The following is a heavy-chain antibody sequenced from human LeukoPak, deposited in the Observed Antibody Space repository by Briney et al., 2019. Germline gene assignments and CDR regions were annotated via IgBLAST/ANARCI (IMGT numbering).Heavy chain of an antibody. J-gene: IGHJ6*03. CDR2: IYYSGST. D-gene: IGHD2-2*01. Sequence: ASETLSLTCTVSGGSISSSSYYWGWIRQPPGKGLEWIGSIYYSGSTYYNPSLKSRVTISVDTSKNQFSLKLSSVTAADTAVYYCASPPAYCSSTSCPLGYYMDVWGKGTTVTISS. CDR3: ASPPAYCSSTSCPLGYYMDV. V-gene: IGHV4-39*01. CDR1: GGSISSSSYY.